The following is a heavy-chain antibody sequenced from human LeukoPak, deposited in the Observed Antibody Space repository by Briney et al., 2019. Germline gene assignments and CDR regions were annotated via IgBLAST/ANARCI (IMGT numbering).Heavy chain of an antibody. V-gene: IGHV1-18*01. D-gene: IGHD2-15*01. J-gene: IGHJ4*02. Sequence: ASVKVSFKASGYTLPSYGISWVRPAPGQGSEWVGWISAYNGITNYIQNLQGRVTMHAGTSTRTDHIELRGLSAGDAPVYDCLRVVYCSGGSCYIENDYGGQGTLVTVS. CDR2: ISAYNGIT. CDR3: LRVVYCSGGSCYIENDY. CDR1: GYTLPSYG.